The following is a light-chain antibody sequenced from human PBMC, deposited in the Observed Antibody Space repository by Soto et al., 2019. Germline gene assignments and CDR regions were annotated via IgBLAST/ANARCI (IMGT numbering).Light chain of an antibody. CDR2: EVT. CDR3: SSFAPSNTWV. J-gene: IGLJ3*02. Sequence: QSALTQPPSASGSPGQSVTISCTGTSSDVGAYNYVSWYQQHAGKAPKLVIYEVTKRPSGVPDRFSGSKSANTASLTVSGLQAEDDADYYCSSFAPSNTWVFGAGTKLTVL. V-gene: IGLV2-8*01. CDR1: SSDVGAYNY.